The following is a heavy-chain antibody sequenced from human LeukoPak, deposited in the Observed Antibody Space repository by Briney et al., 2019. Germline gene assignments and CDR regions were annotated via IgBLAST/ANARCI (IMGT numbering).Heavy chain of an antibody. CDR2: INPDSGGT. Sequence: GASVKVSCKASGYTFTGYYMHWVRQAPGQGLEWVGWINPDSGGTNYAQKFQGRVTMTRDTSIRTAYMELSRLRSDDTAVYYCARENYDSSGLVGYWGQGTLVTVSS. D-gene: IGHD3-22*01. V-gene: IGHV1-2*02. CDR1: GYTFTGYY. CDR3: ARENYDSSGLVGY. J-gene: IGHJ4*02.